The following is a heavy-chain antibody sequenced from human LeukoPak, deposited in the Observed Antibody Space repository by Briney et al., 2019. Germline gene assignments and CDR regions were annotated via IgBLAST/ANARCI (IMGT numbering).Heavy chain of an antibody. D-gene: IGHD6-6*01. J-gene: IGHJ4*02. CDR2: INTGNGDT. V-gene: IGHV1-3*04. CDR3: ARDDISSSSYFDY. CDR1: GYTFTTYA. Sequence: ASVKVSCKASGYTFTTYAIHWVRQAPGQRLEWLGWINTGNGDTRYSQTFQGRVTMTTDTSTSTAYMELRSLRSDDTAVYYCARDDISSSSYFDYWGQGTLVTVSS.